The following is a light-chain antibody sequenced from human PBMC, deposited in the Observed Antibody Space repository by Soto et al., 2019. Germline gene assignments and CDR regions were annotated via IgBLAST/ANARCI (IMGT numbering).Light chain of an antibody. V-gene: IGLV1-40*01. CDR1: SSNIGAGKD. J-gene: IGLJ3*02. CDR2: GDN. Sequence: QSVLTQPPSASGAPGQRVTISCTGSSSNIGAGKDVYWYQQLPGTAPKLLIYGDNHRPSGVPDRFSASKSGTSASLAITGLQAEDEADYHCQSYDRGLSASVFGGGTKLTVL. CDR3: QSYDRGLSASV.